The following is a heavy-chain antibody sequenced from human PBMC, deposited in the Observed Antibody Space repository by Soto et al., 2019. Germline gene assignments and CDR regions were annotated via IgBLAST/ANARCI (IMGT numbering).Heavy chain of an antibody. D-gene: IGHD6-6*01. CDR1: GYTFTRYY. V-gene: IGHV1-46*03. J-gene: IGHJ4*02. CDR3: ARDGIRIAARQGAKKFVY. CDR2: INPSGGST. Sequence: ASMKVSCKASGYTFTRYYMHWVRQAPGQGPEWMGIINPSGGSTSYAQKFQGRVTMTRDTSTSTVYMELSSLRSEDTAVYYCARDGIRIAARQGAKKFVYWGQGTLVTVSS.